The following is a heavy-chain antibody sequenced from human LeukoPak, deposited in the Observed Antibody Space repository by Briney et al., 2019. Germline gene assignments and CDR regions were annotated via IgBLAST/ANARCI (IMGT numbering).Heavy chain of an antibody. Sequence: GGSLRLSCAASGFTFADYAMHWLRQAPGKGLEWVAFIWNDGSNKYYADSVKGRFTISRDNSKNTLYLQMNSLRVEDTAVYYCARDGTLTAGPFDPWGRGTLVTVSS. CDR3: ARDGTLTAGPFDP. D-gene: IGHD1-1*01. V-gene: IGHV3-33*08. J-gene: IGHJ5*02. CDR2: IWNDGSNK. CDR1: GFTFADYA.